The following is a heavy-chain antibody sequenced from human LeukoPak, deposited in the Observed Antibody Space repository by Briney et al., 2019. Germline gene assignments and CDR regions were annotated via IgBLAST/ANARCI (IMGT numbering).Heavy chain of an antibody. J-gene: IGHJ4*02. CDR1: GFTFSTYS. Sequence: GGSLRLSCAASGFTFSTYSMNWVRQAPGKGLEWVSYISTSSSYIHYADSVNGRFTISRDNAKKSLFLQMNSLRAEDTAVYYCARDLTPPYGDLDYWGQGTLVTVSS. D-gene: IGHD4-17*01. CDR2: ISTSSSYI. CDR3: ARDLTPPYGDLDY. V-gene: IGHV3-21*01.